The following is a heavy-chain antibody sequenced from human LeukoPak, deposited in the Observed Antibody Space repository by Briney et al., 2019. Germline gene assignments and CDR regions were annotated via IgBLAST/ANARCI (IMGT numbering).Heavy chain of an antibody. CDR1: GFTFSSYA. Sequence: PGRSLRLSCAASGFTFSSYAMRWVRQAPGKGLEWVAVISYDGSNKYYADSVKGRFTISRDNSKNTLYLQMNSLRAEDTAVYYCARGGYDYWGEGTLVTVSS. CDR3: ARGGYDY. CDR2: ISYDGSNK. J-gene: IGHJ4*02. V-gene: IGHV3-30-3*01. D-gene: IGHD3-16*01.